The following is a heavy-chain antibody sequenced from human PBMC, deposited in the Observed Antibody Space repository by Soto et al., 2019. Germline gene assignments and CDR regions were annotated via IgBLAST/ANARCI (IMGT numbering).Heavy chain of an antibody. V-gene: IGHV3-23*01. CDR2: ISGSGGST. Sequence: GGSLRLSCAASGFTFSSYAMSWVRQAPGKGLEWVSAISGSGGSTYYADSVKGRFTISRDNSKNTLYLQMNSLRAEDTAVYYCAKQKGPDEGGYGMDVWGQGTTVTVSS. CDR1: GFTFSSYA. J-gene: IGHJ6*02. D-gene: IGHD3-16*01. CDR3: AKQKGPDEGGYGMDV.